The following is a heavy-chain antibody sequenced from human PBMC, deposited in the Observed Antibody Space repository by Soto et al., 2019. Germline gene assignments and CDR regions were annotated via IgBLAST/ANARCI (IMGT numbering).Heavy chain of an antibody. CDR3: ARSRNYYGSGDY. Sequence: QAQLQESGPGLVKPSETLSLTCTVSGDSVSNGDYYWSWLRQPPGKGLEWIGYIYYTGDANYHPSLRSRVTISVDTSKNQFSLKVTSITAADTAVYYCARSRNYYGSGDYWGQGTLVTVSS. J-gene: IGHJ4*02. CDR1: GDSVSNGDYY. D-gene: IGHD3-10*01. CDR2: IYYTGDA. V-gene: IGHV4-61*08.